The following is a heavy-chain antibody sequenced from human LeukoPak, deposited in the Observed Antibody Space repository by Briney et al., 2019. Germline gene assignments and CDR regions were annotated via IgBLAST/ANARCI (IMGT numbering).Heavy chain of an antibody. D-gene: IGHD2-8*01. CDR1: GFSFSSYW. Sequence: QSEGSLRLSCAASGFSFSSYWLHWVPQAPGKGLVWVSHIKSDGSSTSYADSVKGRFTISRDNAKNTLYLQMNSLRVEDGAVYYCATVGGVSGRAFDMWGQGTVVTVSS. V-gene: IGHV3-74*01. CDR3: ATVGGVSGRAFDM. CDR2: IKSDGSST. J-gene: IGHJ3*02.